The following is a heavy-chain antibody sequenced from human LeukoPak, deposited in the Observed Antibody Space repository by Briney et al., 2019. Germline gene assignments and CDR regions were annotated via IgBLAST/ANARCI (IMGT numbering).Heavy chain of an antibody. Sequence: PSETLSLTCTVSGGSISSSEYYWGWIRQPPGKGLEWIGTVYYTGTTYYNPSLNSRVTISIDTSKNQFSLKLRSVTAADTAVYYCARHKRGTNSGSYTDAFDIWGQGTMVTVSS. V-gene: IGHV4-39*07. CDR1: GGSISSSEYY. CDR3: ARHKRGTNSGSYTDAFDI. CDR2: VYYTGTT. D-gene: IGHD1-26*01. J-gene: IGHJ3*02.